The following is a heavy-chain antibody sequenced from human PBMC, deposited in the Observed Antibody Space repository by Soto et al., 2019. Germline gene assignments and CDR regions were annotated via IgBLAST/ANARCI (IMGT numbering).Heavy chain of an antibody. CDR1: GGTFSSYA. CDR3: ARDLGGSFTPYYYYYGMDV. Sequence: QVQLVQSGAEVKKPGSSAKVSCKASGGTFSSYAISWVRQAPGQGLECMGGIIPIFGTANYAQKFQGRVTITADESTSTAYMELSSLRSEDTAVYYCARDLGGSFTPYYYYYGMDVWGQGTTVTVSS. V-gene: IGHV1-69*12. CDR2: IIPIFGTA. J-gene: IGHJ6*02. D-gene: IGHD2-15*01.